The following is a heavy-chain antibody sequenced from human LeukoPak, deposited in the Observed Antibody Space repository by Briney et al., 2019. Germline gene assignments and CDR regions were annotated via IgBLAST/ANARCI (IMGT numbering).Heavy chain of an antibody. J-gene: IGHJ3*02. D-gene: IGHD3-22*01. CDR1: GFTFSSYF. V-gene: IGHV3-7*03. Sequence: GGSLRLSCAASGFTFSSYFMGWVRQAPGKGLEWVANIKEDGSQKYYVDSVRGRFTISRDNADNSLYLQMNSVRAEDTAVYYCARDRPYYYDSSGSYDAFDIWGQGTMVTVSS. CDR3: ARDRPYYYDSSGSYDAFDI. CDR2: IKEDGSQK.